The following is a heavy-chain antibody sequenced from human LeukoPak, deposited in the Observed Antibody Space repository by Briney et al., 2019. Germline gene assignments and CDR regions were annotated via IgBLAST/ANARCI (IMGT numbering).Heavy chain of an antibody. Sequence: ASVKVSCKASGYTFTSYDINWVRQATGQGLEWMGWMNPNSGNTGYAQKFQGRVTITRNTSISTAYVELSSLRSEDTAVYYCARGPPGYYDYVWGSYRRKDAFDIWGQGTMVTVSS. CDR3: ARGPPGYYDYVWGSYRRKDAFDI. D-gene: IGHD3-16*02. V-gene: IGHV1-8*03. J-gene: IGHJ3*02. CDR1: GYTFTSYD. CDR2: MNPNSGNT.